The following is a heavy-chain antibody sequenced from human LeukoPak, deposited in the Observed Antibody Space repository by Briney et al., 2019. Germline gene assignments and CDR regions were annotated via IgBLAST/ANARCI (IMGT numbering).Heavy chain of an antibody. V-gene: IGHV4-39*07. CDR1: GGSISSSSYY. CDR3: AKSWRFDP. CDR2: IYYSGST. J-gene: IGHJ5*02. D-gene: IGHD5-24*01. Sequence: PSETLSLTCTVSGGSISSSSYYWGWIRQPPGKGLEWIGSIYYSGSTYYNPSLKSRVTISVDTSKNQFSLKLSSVTAADMAVYYCAKSWRFDPWGQGTLVTVSS.